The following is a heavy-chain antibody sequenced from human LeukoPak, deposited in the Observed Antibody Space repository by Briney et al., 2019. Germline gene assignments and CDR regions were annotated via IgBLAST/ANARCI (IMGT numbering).Heavy chain of an antibody. CDR2: IHSGGNT. J-gene: IGHJ4*02. CDR1: GGSISGTDNY. Sequence: SETLSLTCTVSGGSISGTDNYWGWIRQPPGKGLEWIGSIHSGGNTYHNPSLKSRVTFSVDTSKNQFSLKLNSVTAADSAVYYCVKHELWAVRDYWGQGTLVTVSS. CDR3: VKHELWAVRDY. V-gene: IGHV4-39*01. D-gene: IGHD1-1*01.